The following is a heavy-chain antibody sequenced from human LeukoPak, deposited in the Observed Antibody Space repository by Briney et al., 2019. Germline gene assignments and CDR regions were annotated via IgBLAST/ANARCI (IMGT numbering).Heavy chain of an antibody. Sequence: ASVNVSFKASGYTFTNYGISWVRQAPGQGREGVGWISAYNGNTNYAQKLQGRVTITTDTSTSTAYMELRSLRSDDTAVYYCARPFRYYYDSSGYYLYYFDYWGQGTLVTVSS. CDR1: GYTFTNYG. D-gene: IGHD3-22*01. J-gene: IGHJ4*02. CDR3: ARPFRYYYDSSGYYLYYFDY. V-gene: IGHV1-18*01. CDR2: ISAYNGNT.